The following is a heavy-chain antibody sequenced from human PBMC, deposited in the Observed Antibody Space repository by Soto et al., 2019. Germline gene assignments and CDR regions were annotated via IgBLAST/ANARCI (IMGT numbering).Heavy chain of an antibody. J-gene: IGHJ3*02. V-gene: IGHV4-30-4*01. Sequence: VQVQESGPGLVKTSQTLSLTCTVSGGSISSGDYYWSWIRQPPGKGLEWIGYIYYSGSTYYNPSLKSRVTISVDTSKNQFSLKLSSVTAADTAVYYCAGESSIAARPRLGDAFDIWGPGTMVTVSS. CDR1: GGSISSGDYY. D-gene: IGHD6-6*01. CDR3: AGESSIAARPRLGDAFDI. CDR2: IYYSGST.